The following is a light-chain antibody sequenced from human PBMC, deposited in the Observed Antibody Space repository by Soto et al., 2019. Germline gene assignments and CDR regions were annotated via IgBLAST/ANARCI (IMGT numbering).Light chain of an antibody. CDR1: ESVGSH. CDR3: QQYDNWPPWT. Sequence: DTVMTQSPATLSVSPGETATLSCRASESVGSHLAWYQQKPGQAPRLLIYGVSTRATGIPARFRGSGSGTEFTLTISSLQSEDFAVYYCQQYDNWPPWTFGQGTKVEI. CDR2: GVS. V-gene: IGKV3-15*01. J-gene: IGKJ1*01.